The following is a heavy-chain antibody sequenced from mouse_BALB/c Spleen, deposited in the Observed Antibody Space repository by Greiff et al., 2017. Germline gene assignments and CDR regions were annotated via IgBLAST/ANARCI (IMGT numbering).Heavy chain of an antibody. Sequence: EVMLVESGGGLVKPGGSLKLSCAASGFTFSSYDMSWVRQTPEKRLEWVATISSGGSYTDYPDSVKGRFTISRDNAKNTLYLQMSSLRSEDTAMYNYDRYSGYYNAVDYWGQGTAVTVSS. CDR1: GFTFSSYD. D-gene: IGHD2-14*01. CDR2: ISSGGSYT. V-gene: IGHV5-9-1*01. CDR3: DRYSGYYNAVDY. J-gene: IGHJ4*01.